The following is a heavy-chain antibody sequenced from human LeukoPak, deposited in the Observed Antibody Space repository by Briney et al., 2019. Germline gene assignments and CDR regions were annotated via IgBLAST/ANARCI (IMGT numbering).Heavy chain of an antibody. J-gene: IGHJ4*02. Sequence: PSETLSLTCTVSGYSISSGYYWAWIRQPPGKGLEWIGTIYLSGSTYSNPSLKSRVTISVDTSKNQFSLRLSSVTAADTAVYYCARETGTYSAFDYWGQGTLVTVSS. V-gene: IGHV4-38-2*02. D-gene: IGHD1-26*01. CDR2: IYLSGST. CDR3: ARETGTYSAFDY. CDR1: GYSISSGYY.